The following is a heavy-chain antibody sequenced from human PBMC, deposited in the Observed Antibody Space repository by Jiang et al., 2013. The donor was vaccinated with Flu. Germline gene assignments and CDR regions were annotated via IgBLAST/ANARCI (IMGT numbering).Heavy chain of an antibody. D-gene: IGHD3-10*01. Sequence: GSGLVKPSETLSLTCTVSGGSISSYYWSWIRQPPGKGLEWIGYIYYSGSTNYNPSLKSRVTISVDTSKNQFSLKLSSVTAADTAVYYCARKSPPDYYGSGSYHPSYWYFDLWGRGTLVTVSS. J-gene: IGHJ2*01. CDR2: IYYSGST. CDR3: ARKSPPDYYGSGSYHPSYWYFDL. CDR1: GGSISSYY. V-gene: IGHV4-59*01.